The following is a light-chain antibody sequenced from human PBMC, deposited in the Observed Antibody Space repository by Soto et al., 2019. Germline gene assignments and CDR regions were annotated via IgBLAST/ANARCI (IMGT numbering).Light chain of an antibody. CDR3: PQYENLPT. CDR1: QNINNY. V-gene: IGKV1-33*01. CDR2: DAS. Sequence: DIQMTQSPSSLSASVGDRVTITCQARQNINNYLNWYQQKPGRAPKLLIYDASNLEAGIPSRFRGSGSGTDFTFTIRRLQPEDIATYYCPQYENLPTFGQGTRLEI. J-gene: IGKJ5*01.